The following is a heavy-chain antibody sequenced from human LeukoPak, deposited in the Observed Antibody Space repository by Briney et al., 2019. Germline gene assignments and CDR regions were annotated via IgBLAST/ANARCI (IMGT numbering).Heavy chain of an antibody. J-gene: IGHJ4*02. CDR2: IKEDGSET. Sequence: PGGSLRLSCEASGFSCSGYWMSWVRQAPGKGLEWVANIKEDGSETYYVDSVKGRFTISRDNAKNALFLQMDSLTAGDTAVYYCARALTGKRFFYFDYWGQGTLVTVSS. CDR1: GFSCSGYW. V-gene: IGHV3-7*01. CDR3: ARALTGKRFFYFDY. D-gene: IGHD1-1*01.